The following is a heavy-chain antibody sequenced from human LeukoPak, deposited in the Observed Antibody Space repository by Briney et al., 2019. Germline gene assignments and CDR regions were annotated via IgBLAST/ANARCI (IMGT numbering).Heavy chain of an antibody. D-gene: IGHD3-22*01. CDR1: GFTFSNHR. CDR2: LNSDGSDT. J-gene: IGHJ5*02. Sequence: QTGGSLRLSCAASGFTFSNHRMDWVRQAPGKGLVWVSRLNSDGSDTIYADSVKGRFTISRDNAKNTLYLQMDSLRAEDTAVYYCARRGDSSGYYVSWGQGTLVTVSS. CDR3: ARRGDSSGYYVS. V-gene: IGHV3-74*01.